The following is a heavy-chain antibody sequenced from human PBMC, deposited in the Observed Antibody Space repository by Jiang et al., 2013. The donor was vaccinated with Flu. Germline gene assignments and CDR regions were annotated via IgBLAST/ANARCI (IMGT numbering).Heavy chain of an antibody. V-gene: IGHV4-59*08. CDR2: IYYSGST. CDR1: GGSISSYY. D-gene: IGHD1-14*01. J-gene: IGHJ4*02. Sequence: GSGLVKPSETLSLTCTVSGGSISSYYWSWIRQPPGKGLEWIGYIYYSGSTNYNPSLKSRVAISVDTSKNQFSLKLSSVTAADTAVYYCARHPNRKVTPDYWGQGTLVTVSS. CDR3: ARHPNRKVTPDY.